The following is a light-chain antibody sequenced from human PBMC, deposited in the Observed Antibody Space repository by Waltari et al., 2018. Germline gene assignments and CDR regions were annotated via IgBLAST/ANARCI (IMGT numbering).Light chain of an antibody. Sequence: SYVLTQPPSVSVAPGKTATISCGGNNIGSKSVHWYQQKAGQAPVLVIYYDSDGPSGIPERISGSNSGDTATLTISRVEAGDEASYYCQVWDSESDHVVYGGGTKLTVL. CDR2: YDS. V-gene: IGLV3-21*04. J-gene: IGLJ2*01. CDR1: NIGSKS. CDR3: QVWDSESDHVV.